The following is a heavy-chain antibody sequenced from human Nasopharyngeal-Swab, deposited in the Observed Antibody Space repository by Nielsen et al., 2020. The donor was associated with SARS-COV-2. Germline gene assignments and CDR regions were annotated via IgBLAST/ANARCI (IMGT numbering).Heavy chain of an antibody. D-gene: IGHD1-7*01. J-gene: IGHJ6*02. Sequence: ASSKVSCKASGYTFTSYYLHWVRQAPGQGLEWMGSIHPRDGSTSYAQKFEGSVTMTRVTSTSTVYMELNRLRSEDTAVSYCARVLPFRITGTSGMDVSRQGPPFTVSS. CDR2: IHPRDGST. CDR1: GYTFTSYY. CDR3: ARVLPFRITGTSGMDV. V-gene: IGHV1-46*01.